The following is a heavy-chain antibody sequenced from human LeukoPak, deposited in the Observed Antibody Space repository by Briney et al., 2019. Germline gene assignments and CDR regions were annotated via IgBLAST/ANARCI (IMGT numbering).Heavy chain of an antibody. J-gene: IGHJ3*02. D-gene: IGHD3-22*01. CDR2: IDWDDDK. CDR3: QGVYDSRGSAFDI. V-gene: IGHV2-70*01. Sequence: ESGPTLVNPTQTLTLTCTFSGFSLSTSGMCVSWIRQPPEKALEWLALIDWDDDKYYSTSLKTRLTISKDTSKNQVVLTMTNMDPVDTATYYCQGVYDSRGSAFDIWGQGTMVTVSS. CDR1: GFSLSTSGMC.